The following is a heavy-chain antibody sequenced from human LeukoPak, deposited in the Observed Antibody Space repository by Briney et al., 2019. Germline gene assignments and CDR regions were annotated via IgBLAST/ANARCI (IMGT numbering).Heavy chain of an antibody. D-gene: IGHD5-12*01. CDR3: ARDLGWLPRTGAFDI. J-gene: IGHJ3*02. Sequence: ASVKVSCKASGYTFTGYYMHWARQAPGQGLEWMGWINPNSGGTNYAQKFQGRVTMTRDTSISTAYMELSRLRSDDTAVYYCARDLGWLPRTGAFDIWGQGTMVTVSS. CDR2: INPNSGGT. V-gene: IGHV1-2*02. CDR1: GYTFTGYY.